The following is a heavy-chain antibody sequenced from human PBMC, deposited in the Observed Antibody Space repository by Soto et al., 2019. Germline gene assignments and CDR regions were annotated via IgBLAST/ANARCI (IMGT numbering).Heavy chain of an antibody. CDR1: GYSFTSYW. D-gene: IGHD3-22*01. Sequence: PGESLKISCNGSGYSFTSYWIGWVRQMPGKGLEWMGIIYPGDSDTRYSPSFQGQVTISADKSISTAYLQWSSLKASDTAMYYCARRDYYDSSGPHGAFDIWGQGTMVTVSS. J-gene: IGHJ3*02. V-gene: IGHV5-51*01. CDR2: IYPGDSDT. CDR3: ARRDYYDSSGPHGAFDI.